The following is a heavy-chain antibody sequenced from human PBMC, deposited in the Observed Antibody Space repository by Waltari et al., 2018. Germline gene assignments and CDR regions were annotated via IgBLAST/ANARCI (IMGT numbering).Heavy chain of an antibody. CDR3: ARRLTLTAVGWGYGMDV. D-gene: IGHD2-2*01. CDR1: GFTFSSHW. Sequence: EVRLVESGGGLVQPGGSLRLSCAASGFTFSSHWVTWVRRAPGKGLEWVASIKGDGSDKAYVDSLRGRFTISRDNAGNSLYLQMSSLRAEDTAVYYCARRLTLTAVGWGYGMDVWGQGTTVTVSS. J-gene: IGHJ6*02. CDR2: IKGDGSDK. V-gene: IGHV3-7*01.